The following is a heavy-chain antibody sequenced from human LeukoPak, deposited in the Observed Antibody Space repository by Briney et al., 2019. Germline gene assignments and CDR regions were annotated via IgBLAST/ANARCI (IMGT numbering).Heavy chain of an antibody. D-gene: IGHD6-19*01. V-gene: IGHV3-48*04. CDR1: GFTFSSYR. CDR3: ATTVAGTRNAFDI. J-gene: IGHJ3*02. Sequence: GGSLRLSCAASGFTFSSYRMSWVRQTPGKGLEWLSYITQTGGTIYYADSVKGRFTISRDNAKNTLYLQMNSLRAEDTAVYYCATTVAGTRNAFDIWGQGTMVTVSS. CDR2: ITQTGGTI.